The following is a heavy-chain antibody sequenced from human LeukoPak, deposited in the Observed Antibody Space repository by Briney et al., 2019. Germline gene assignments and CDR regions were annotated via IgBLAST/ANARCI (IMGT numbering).Heavy chain of an antibody. V-gene: IGHV3-23*01. CDR2: ISGSGGST. CDR3: AKDFTSSWYFL. Sequence: GGSLRLSCAASGFTVSSNYLSWVRQAPGKGLEWVSAISGSGGSTYYADSVKGRFTISRDNSKNTLYLQMNSLRAEDTAVYYCAKDFTSSWYFLWGQGTLVTVSS. J-gene: IGHJ4*02. CDR1: GFTVSSNY. D-gene: IGHD6-13*01.